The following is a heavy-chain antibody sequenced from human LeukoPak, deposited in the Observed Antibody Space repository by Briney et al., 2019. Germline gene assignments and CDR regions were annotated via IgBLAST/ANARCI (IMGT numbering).Heavy chain of an antibody. V-gene: IGHV4-30-4*07. CDR3: ARSSHCSSTSCYYGGIDY. D-gene: IGHD2-2*01. Sequence: PSETLSLTCAVSGGSISSGGYSGSWIRQPPGKGLEWIGYIYYSGSTYYNPSLKNRVTISVDTSKNQFSLNLSSVTAADTAVYYCARSSHCSSTSCYYGGIDYWGQGTLVTVSS. J-gene: IGHJ4*02. CDR1: GGSISSGGYS. CDR2: IYYSGST.